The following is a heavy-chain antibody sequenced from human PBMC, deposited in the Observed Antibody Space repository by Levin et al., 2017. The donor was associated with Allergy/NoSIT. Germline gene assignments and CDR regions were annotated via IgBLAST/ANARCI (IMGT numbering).Heavy chain of an antibody. V-gene: IGHV1-69*06. CDR1: GGTFSSYA. Sequence: VASVKVSCKASGGTFSSYAISWVRQAPGQGLEWMGGIIPIFGTANYAQKFQGRVTITADKSTSTAYMELSSLRSEDTAVYYCASPFSDDDAFDIWGQGTMVTVSS. CDR2: IIPIFGTA. J-gene: IGHJ3*02. CDR3: ASPFSDDDAFDI.